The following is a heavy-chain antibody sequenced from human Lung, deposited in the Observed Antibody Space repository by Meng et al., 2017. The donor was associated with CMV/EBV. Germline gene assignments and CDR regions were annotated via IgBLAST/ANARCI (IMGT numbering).Heavy chain of an antibody. CDR2: IYYSGST. D-gene: IGHD6-6*01. CDR3: ARPIYSSSSFDY. Sequence: SETLSLXXTVSGGSISSRSYYWGWIRQPPGKGLEWIGSIYYSGSTYYNPSLKSRVTISVDTSKNQFSLKLSSVTTADTAVYYCARPIYSSSSFDYWGQGTXVTVSS. J-gene: IGHJ4*02. CDR1: GGSISSRSYY. V-gene: IGHV4-39*01.